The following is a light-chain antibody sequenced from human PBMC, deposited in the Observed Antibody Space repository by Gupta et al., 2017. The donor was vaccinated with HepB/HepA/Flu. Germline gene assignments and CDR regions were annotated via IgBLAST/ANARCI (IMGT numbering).Light chain of an antibody. CDR1: DSTLGDNE. V-gene: IGLV1-44*01. CDR3: ASWDASRNGLV. J-gene: IGLJ3*02. CDR2: KAL. Sequence: QSVLTHPPSASGTPGQRVTISGSARDSTLGDNEVNWYRQFPGKDPSLITYKALQRPSGLPGRFSASRSGTSAAVAIIGVQAEEAAEYYCASWDASRNGLVVGGGTKLTVL.